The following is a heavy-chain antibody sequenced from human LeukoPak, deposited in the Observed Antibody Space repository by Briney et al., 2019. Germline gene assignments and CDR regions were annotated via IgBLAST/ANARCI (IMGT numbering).Heavy chain of an antibody. CDR1: GGTFSSYA. J-gene: IGHJ4*02. CDR3: ARVPFFHDFWSGYIDY. D-gene: IGHD3-3*01. CDR2: IIPIFGTA. Sequence: SVRVSCKASGGTFSSYAISWVRQAPGQGLEWMGGIIPIFGTANYAQKFQGRVTITADESTSTAYMELSSLRSEDTAVYYCARVPFFHDFWSGYIDYWGQGTLVTVSS. V-gene: IGHV1-69*13.